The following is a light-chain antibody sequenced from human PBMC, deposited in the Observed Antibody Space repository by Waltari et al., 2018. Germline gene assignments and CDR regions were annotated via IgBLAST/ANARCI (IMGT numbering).Light chain of an antibody. Sequence: QSVLTQPPSASGTPGQRVTISCSGRFSSIGSTAVNWYQQLPGTAPKLLIYTNSQRPSVVPDRFSGSKSGTSASLVISGLQSEDEADYYCAAWDDSLNGWVFGGGTKLTVL. CDR1: FSSIGSTA. V-gene: IGLV1-44*01. CDR3: AAWDDSLNGWV. J-gene: IGLJ3*02. CDR2: TNS.